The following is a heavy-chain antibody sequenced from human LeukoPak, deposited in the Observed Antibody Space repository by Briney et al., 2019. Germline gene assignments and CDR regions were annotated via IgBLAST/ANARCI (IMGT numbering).Heavy chain of an antibody. Sequence: SETLSLTCTVSGGSISSYYWSWIRQAPGKGLEWIGYIYYSGSTNYNPSLKSRVTISVDTSKNQFSLKLSSVTAADTAVYYCARSLWFGELFHWFDPWGQGTLVTVSS. J-gene: IGHJ5*02. CDR2: IYYSGST. D-gene: IGHD3-10*01. V-gene: IGHV4-59*08. CDR3: ARSLWFGELFHWFDP. CDR1: GGSISSYY.